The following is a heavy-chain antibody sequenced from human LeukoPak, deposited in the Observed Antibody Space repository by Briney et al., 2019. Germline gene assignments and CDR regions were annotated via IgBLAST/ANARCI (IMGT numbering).Heavy chain of an antibody. V-gene: IGHV3-21*01. D-gene: IGHD3-22*01. CDR3: ARAMTDYYDSSGYYHDY. CDR2: ISSSSSYI. J-gene: IGHJ4*02. CDR1: GFTFSSYS. Sequence: GGSLRLSCAASGFTFSSYSMNWVRQAPGKGLEWVSSISSSSSYIYYADSVKGRFTISRDNAKNSLYLQMNSLRAEDTAVYYCARAMTDYYDSSGYYHDYWGQGTLVTVSS.